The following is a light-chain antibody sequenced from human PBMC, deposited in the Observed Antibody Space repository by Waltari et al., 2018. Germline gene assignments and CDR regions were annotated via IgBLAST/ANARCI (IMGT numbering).Light chain of an antibody. CDR3: LQDYNYPFT. CDR2: GAS. J-gene: IGKJ4*01. V-gene: IGKV1-6*01. CDR1: PAIRNN. Sequence: AIQMTQSPSSLSASVGDRVTITCRASPAIRNNLGWYQQKPGKAPKFLIYGASNLQSGFPSRFSGSGSGTDFTLTISSLQPEDFATYYCLQDYNYPFTFGGGTKVEIK.